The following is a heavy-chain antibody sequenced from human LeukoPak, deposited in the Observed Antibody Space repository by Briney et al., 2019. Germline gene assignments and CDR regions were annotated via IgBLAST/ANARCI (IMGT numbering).Heavy chain of an antibody. CDR2: ISAYNGNT. CDR1: GYTFTSYG. Sequence: ASVKVSCKASGYTFTSYGISWVRQAPGQALEWMGWISAYNGNTNYAQNLQGRVTMTTDTSTSTAYMELRSLRSDDTAVYYCAREASSGIDAFDIWGQGTMVTVSS. D-gene: IGHD6-19*01. V-gene: IGHV1-18*01. J-gene: IGHJ3*02. CDR3: AREASSGIDAFDI.